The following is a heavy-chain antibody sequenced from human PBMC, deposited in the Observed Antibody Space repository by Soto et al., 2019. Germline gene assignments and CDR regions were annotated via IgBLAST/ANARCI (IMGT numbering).Heavy chain of an antibody. CDR1: GFSLSTSGVG. J-gene: IGHJ6*02. CDR2: VYWNDDK. CDR3: AQSEGLDPVQGVHX. Sequence: SGPTLVHPTQPLTLTCTFSGFSLSTSGVGVCWIRQPPVKALEWLALVYWNDDKLYSPSLKSRLTITKDTSKTQVVLTMTKMDTLETATYYCAQSEGLDPVQGVHXWGQGTTVTVS. D-gene: IGHD3-16*01. V-gene: IGHV2-5*01.